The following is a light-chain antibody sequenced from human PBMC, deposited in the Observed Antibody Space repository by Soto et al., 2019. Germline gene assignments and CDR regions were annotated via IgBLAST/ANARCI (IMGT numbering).Light chain of an antibody. J-gene: IGKJ4*01. CDR1: QSGLYRSNNKSY. CDR2: KAS. CDR3: QQYYSNPST. Sequence: DILMTQSPDSLAVSLGERATFSGKSSQSGLYRSNNKSYLAWYQQEPGQPPKLLIYKASTRQCGVPARFSGSGSGTDFTLTVSNLQAEDVAVYYCQQYYSNPSTFGGRTKVDIK. V-gene: IGKV4-1*01.